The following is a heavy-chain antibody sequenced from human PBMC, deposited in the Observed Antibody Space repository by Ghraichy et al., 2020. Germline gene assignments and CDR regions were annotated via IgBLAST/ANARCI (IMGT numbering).Heavy chain of an antibody. V-gene: IGHV4-59*01. CDR2: MYYSGTT. J-gene: IGHJ6*02. D-gene: IGHD3-10*01. CDR3: ARLKGDFHYYGMDV. Sequence: SETLSLTCTVSGGSISSYYWSWIRQPPGKGLELIGYMYYSGTTNYNPSLKSRATIAVDTSKNQFSLTLTSGAAADTAVYYCARLKGDFHYYGMDVWGLGTTVTVS. CDR1: GGSISSYY.